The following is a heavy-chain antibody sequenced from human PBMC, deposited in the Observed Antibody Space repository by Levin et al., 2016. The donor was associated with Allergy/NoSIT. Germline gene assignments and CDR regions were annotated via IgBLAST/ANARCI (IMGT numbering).Heavy chain of an antibody. Sequence: WIRQPPGKGLEFIGSIYSSGSTYYNPSLESRVTISEDKSKNQFSLNLRSVTAADTAIYYCGRQEQLIDLWGQGTLVTVSS. D-gene: IGHD1-26*01. CDR2: IYSSGST. V-gene: IGHV4-39*01. CDR3: GRQEQLIDL. J-gene: IGHJ5*02.